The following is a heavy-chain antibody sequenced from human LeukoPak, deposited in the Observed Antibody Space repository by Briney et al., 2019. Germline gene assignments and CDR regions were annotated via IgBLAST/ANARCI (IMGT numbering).Heavy chain of an antibody. D-gene: IGHD3-3*01. CDR3: AKEGEYYDFWSGYYSVIYYFDY. J-gene: IGHJ4*02. V-gene: IGHV3-64*04. CDR2: ISSNGDST. Sequence: PGGSLRLSCSASAFTFSSYAMHWVRQAPGKGLEYVSAISSNGDSTYYAGSVKGRFTISRDNSKNTLYLQMNSLRAEDTAVYYCAKEGEYYDFWSGYYSVIYYFDYWGQGTLVTVSS. CDR1: AFTFSSYA.